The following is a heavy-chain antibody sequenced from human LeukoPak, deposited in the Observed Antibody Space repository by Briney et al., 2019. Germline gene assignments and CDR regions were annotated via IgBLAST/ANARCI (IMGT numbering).Heavy chain of an antibody. CDR3: AKEGTTGTFDY. CDR1: GFTFSSYA. V-gene: IGHV3-23*01. J-gene: IGHJ4*02. D-gene: IGHD1-1*01. CDR2: ISGSGTST. Sequence: GGSLRLSCADSGFTFSSYAMSWVRQAPGKGLEWVSAISGSGTSTYYADSVKGRFAISRDNSKNTLYLQMNSLRVEDTAVYYCAKEGTTGTFDYWGQGTLVTVSS.